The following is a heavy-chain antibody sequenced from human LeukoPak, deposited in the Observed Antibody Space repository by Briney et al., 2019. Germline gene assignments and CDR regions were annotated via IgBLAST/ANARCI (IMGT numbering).Heavy chain of an antibody. J-gene: IGHJ4*02. V-gene: IGHV4-4*07. Sequence: PSETLSLTCTVSGGSISGYYWSWIRQPAGKGLEWIGRIYTSGITNYNPSLRSRVNMSFDTSKNQFSLKVSSVTAADTAVYYCARGQSGYYDYWGQGTLVTVSS. CDR2: IYTSGIT. D-gene: IGHD3-3*01. CDR3: ARGQSGYYDY. CDR1: GGSISGYY.